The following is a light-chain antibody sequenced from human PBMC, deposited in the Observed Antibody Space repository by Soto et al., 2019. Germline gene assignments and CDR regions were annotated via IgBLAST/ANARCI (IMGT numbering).Light chain of an antibody. CDR3: QQRSNWPPFT. V-gene: IGKV3-11*01. CDR1: QNIRNY. Sequence: EIVLTQSPATLSLSPGQRAILSCRASQNIRNYLAWYQHKSGQAPRLLIYDAINRAPGVPARFTGSGSGTDFSLTISSLEPEDIAVYYCQQRSNWPPFTFGGGTKVEIK. CDR2: DAI. J-gene: IGKJ4*01.